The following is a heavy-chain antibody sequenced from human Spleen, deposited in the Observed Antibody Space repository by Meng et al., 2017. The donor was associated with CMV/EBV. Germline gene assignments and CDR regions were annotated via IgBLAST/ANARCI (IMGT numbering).Heavy chain of an antibody. CDR1: GYSFPSYG. Sequence: KGSGYSFPSYGIGWVRQMPGKGLEWMGIIYPGDSDTRYSPSLQGQVTISADKSISTAYLQWSSLQASDTAIYYCARHEAGGATRTIDYWGQGTLVTVSS. D-gene: IGHD1-26*01. CDR2: IYPGDSDT. CDR3: ARHEAGGATRTIDY. V-gene: IGHV5-51*01. J-gene: IGHJ4*02.